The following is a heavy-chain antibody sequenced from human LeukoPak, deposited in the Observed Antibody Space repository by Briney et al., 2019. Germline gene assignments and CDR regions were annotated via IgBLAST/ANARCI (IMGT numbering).Heavy chain of an antibody. CDR2: IYYSGST. Sequence: SETLSLTCAVYGGSFSGYYWSWIRQPPGKGLEWIGSIYYSGSTYYNPSLKSRVTISVDTSKNQFSLKLSPVTAADTAVYYCARGGWNKFDYWGQGTLVTVSS. CDR1: GGSFSGYY. CDR3: ARGGWNKFDY. V-gene: IGHV4-34*01. J-gene: IGHJ4*02. D-gene: IGHD1-1*01.